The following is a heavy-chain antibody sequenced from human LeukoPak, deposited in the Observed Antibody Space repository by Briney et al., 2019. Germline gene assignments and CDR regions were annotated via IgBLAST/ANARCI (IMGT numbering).Heavy chain of an antibody. J-gene: IGHJ4*02. CDR2: ISGRGGSE. Sequence: GGSLRLSCAAPGSTFSSYAMSWVRQAPGKGLEWVSAISGRGGSEYYADSVKGRSTISRNNSKNTLYLQMNSLRAEDTAVYYCAKDGMSGCSGGSCYILPFDYWGQGTLVTVSS. CDR1: GSTFSSYA. D-gene: IGHD2-15*01. V-gene: IGHV3-23*01. CDR3: AKDGMSGCSGGSCYILPFDY.